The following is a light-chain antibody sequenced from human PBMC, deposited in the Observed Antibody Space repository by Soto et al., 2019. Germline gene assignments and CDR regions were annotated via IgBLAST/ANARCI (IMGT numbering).Light chain of an antibody. V-gene: IGLV3-27*01. Sequence: SYELTQPSSVSVSPGQTARITCSGDVLTKKCARWFQREPGQAPVVVTYQDSERPSGIPERFSGSSSGTTVTLTISGARVEDEAAFYCYSAPGNNLVFGGGTKVTVL. CDR3: YSAPGNNLV. CDR2: QDS. J-gene: IGLJ3*02. CDR1: VLTKKC.